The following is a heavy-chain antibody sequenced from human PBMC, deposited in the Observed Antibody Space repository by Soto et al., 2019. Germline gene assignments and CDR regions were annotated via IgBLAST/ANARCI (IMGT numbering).Heavy chain of an antibody. CDR2: ISAYNGNT. CDR3: ARDLAAAGTPIWFDP. V-gene: IGHV1-18*01. J-gene: IGHJ5*02. D-gene: IGHD6-13*01. Sequence: ASVKVSCKASGYTFTSYGISWVRQAPGQGLEWMGWISAYNGNTNYAQKLQGRVTMTTDTSTSTAYTELRSLRSDDTAVYYCARDLAAAGTPIWFDPWGQGTLVTVSS. CDR1: GYTFTSYG.